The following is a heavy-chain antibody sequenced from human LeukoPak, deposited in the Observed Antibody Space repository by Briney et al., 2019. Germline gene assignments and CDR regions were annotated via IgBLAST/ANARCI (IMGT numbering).Heavy chain of an antibody. CDR2: ISGSGGGT. D-gene: IGHD3-22*01. V-gene: IGHV3-23*01. CDR3: AKVGEYYYDSSGYYGN. CDR1: GFTFSSYA. J-gene: IGHJ4*02. Sequence: GGSLRLSCAASGFTFSSYAMSWVRQAPGKGLEWVSGISGSGGGTYSADSVKGRFTISRDNSKNTLYLQMNSLRAEDTAVYYCAKVGEYYYDSSGYYGNWGQGTLVTVSS.